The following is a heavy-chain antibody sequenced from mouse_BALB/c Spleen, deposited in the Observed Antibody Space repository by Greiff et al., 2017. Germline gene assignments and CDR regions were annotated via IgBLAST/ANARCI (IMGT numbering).Heavy chain of an antibody. V-gene: IGHV5-17*02. CDR1: GFTFSSFG. CDR2: ISSGSSTI. J-gene: IGHJ4*01. CDR3: AREGIYYGLDMDN. D-gene: IGHD1-1*02. Sequence: DVHLVESGGGLVQPGGSRKLSCAASGFTFSSFGMHWVRQAPEKGLEWVAYISSGSSTIYYADTVKGRFTISRDNPKNTLFLQMTSLRSEDTAMFECAREGIYYGLDMDNGGQGTSVTGAS.